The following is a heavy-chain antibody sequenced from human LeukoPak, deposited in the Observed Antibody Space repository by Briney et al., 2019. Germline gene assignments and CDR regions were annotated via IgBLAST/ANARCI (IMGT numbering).Heavy chain of an antibody. D-gene: IGHD2-15*01. V-gene: IGHV4-59*01. CDR3: AREFSWSGFFDF. CDR2: VYYSGTI. Sequence: PSETLPLTCTVSGGSISNYYWSWIRQPPGKGLEWIGYVYYSGTINYNPSLKSRVTISVDTSKNQFSLRLTSVTAADTAVYFCAREFSWSGFFDFWGQGALVTVSS. J-gene: IGHJ4*02. CDR1: GGSISNYY.